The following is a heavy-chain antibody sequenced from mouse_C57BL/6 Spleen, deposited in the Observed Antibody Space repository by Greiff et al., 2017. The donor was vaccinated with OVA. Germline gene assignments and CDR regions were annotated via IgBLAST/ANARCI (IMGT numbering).Heavy chain of an antibody. CDR3: ARALYYDYDVGAMDY. CDR2: IYPGSGST. CDR1: GYTFTSYW. Sequence: VQLQQSGAELVKPGASVKMSCKASGYTFTSYWITWVKQRPGQGLEWIGDIYPGSGSTNYNEKFKSKATLTVDTSSSTAYMQLSSLTSEDSAVYYCARALYYDYDVGAMDYWGQGTSVTVSS. D-gene: IGHD2-4*01. V-gene: IGHV1-55*01. J-gene: IGHJ4*01.